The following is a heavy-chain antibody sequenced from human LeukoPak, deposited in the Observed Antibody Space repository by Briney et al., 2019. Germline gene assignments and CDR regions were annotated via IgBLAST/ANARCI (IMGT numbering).Heavy chain of an antibody. J-gene: IGHJ5*02. Sequence: SETLSLTCTVSGGSISSYYWSWIQQPAGKGLEWIGRIYTSGSTNYSPSLKSRVTISVDTSKNQISLKLNSVTAADTAVYYCARHGVATWFDPWGQGTLVTVSS. CDR3: ARHGVATWFDP. CDR2: IYTSGST. V-gene: IGHV4-4*07. CDR1: GGSISSYY. D-gene: IGHD2-15*01.